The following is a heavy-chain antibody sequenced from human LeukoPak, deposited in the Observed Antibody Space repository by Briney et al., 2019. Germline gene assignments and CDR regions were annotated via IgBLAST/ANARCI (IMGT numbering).Heavy chain of an antibody. CDR1: GFSFSSSS. D-gene: IGHD5-12*01. V-gene: IGHV3-30*04. CDR2: ISFDGSNR. J-gene: IGHJ4*02. CDR3: ARPIVGYDYFDS. Sequence: GRSLRLSCAASGFSFSSSSMHWVRQTPGKGLEWVALISFDGSNRYSADSVKGRFTISRDNSKNTLYLQMNSLRIEDTAVYYCARPIVGYDYFDSWGQGTLVTVSS.